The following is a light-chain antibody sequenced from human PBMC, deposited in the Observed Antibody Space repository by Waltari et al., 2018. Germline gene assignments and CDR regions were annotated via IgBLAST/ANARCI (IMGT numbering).Light chain of an antibody. J-gene: IGLJ1*01. CDR3: SSYTSTTTPFV. CDR2: DVN. Sequence: QSALTQPASVSGSPGPSITIPCPGTSSAICRSNSVSWYQHHPGKALKLIISDVNNRPSGISDRFSGSKSANTASLTISGLQVEDEADYFCSSYTSTTTPFVFGSGTKVTVL. V-gene: IGLV2-14*03. CDR1: SSAICRSNS.